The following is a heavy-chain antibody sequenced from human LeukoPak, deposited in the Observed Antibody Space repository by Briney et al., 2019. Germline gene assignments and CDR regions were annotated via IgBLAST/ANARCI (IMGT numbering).Heavy chain of an antibody. CDR3: ALVVDYSGSGPYLVDY. D-gene: IGHD3-10*01. CDR2: ISHSGST. CDR1: GGSFNVYH. V-gene: IGHV4-34*01. Sequence: TSETLSLTCAVYGGSFNVYHWRWIRQPPGKGLEWIGEISHSGSTSYNPSLMSRVTVSAHTSKKQFSLNLSSVTAADTAVYYCALVVDYSGSGPYLVDYWGQGTLVTVSS. J-gene: IGHJ4*02.